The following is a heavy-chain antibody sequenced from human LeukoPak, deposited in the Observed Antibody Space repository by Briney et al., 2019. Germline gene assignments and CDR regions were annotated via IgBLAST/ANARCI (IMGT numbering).Heavy chain of an antibody. D-gene: IGHD3-10*01. J-gene: IGHJ4*02. CDR1: GFTVSGNY. CDR2: IHRGGNT. Sequence: GGSLRLSCAASGFTVSGNYMSWVRQAPGKGLEWLSVIHRGGNTYYADSVKGRFTISRDSSKNTVFLQMDSLRAEDTAVYYCARDPGYGLGVDYGDYWGQGTLVTVTS. CDR3: ARDPGYGLGVDYGDY. V-gene: IGHV3-66*01.